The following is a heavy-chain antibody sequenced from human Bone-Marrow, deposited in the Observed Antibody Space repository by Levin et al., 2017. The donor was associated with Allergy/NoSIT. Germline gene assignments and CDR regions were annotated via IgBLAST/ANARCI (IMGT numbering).Heavy chain of an antibody. D-gene: IGHD1-26*01. V-gene: IGHV3-23*01. J-gene: IGHJ4*02. CDR3: ARGWELLS. CDR2: ISLSGGTT. Sequence: PGGSLRLSCAASGFTFSSHAMSWVRQAPGKGLEWVSAISLSGGTTHYSDSVKGRFTVSRDNSKNTLDLQMNSLRAEDTAVYYCARGWELLSWGQGTLVTVSS. CDR1: GFTFSSHA.